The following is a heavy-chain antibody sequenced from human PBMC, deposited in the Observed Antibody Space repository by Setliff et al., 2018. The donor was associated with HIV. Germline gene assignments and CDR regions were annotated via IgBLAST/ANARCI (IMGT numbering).Heavy chain of an antibody. CDR1: GLTLSNSA. V-gene: IGHV3-53*01. CDR3: ARDRGWY. Sequence: GGSLRLSCAASGLTLSNSAMTWVRQKPGRGLEWVSLIQSGGIIYYADSVKGRFTISRDSSSNTLSLQMTSLRAEDTAVYYCARDRGWYWGQGTLVTVSS. J-gene: IGHJ4*02. CDR2: IQSGGII. D-gene: IGHD3-10*01.